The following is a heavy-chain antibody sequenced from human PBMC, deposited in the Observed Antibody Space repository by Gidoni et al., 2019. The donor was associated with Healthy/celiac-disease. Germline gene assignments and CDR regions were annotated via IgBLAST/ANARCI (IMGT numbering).Heavy chain of an antibody. D-gene: IGHD6-13*01. CDR1: AGSISSSSYY. CDR2: IYYSGST. J-gene: IGHJ2*01. CDR3: ASQNSSNWYFDL. Sequence: QLQLQESGPGLVKPSETLSLTCIVSAGSISSSSYYWGWFRQPPGTGLEWIGSIYYSGSTYYNPSLKRRVTISVDTSKNQFSLKLSSVTAADTAVYYCASQNSSNWYFDLWGRGTLVTVSS. V-gene: IGHV4-39*01.